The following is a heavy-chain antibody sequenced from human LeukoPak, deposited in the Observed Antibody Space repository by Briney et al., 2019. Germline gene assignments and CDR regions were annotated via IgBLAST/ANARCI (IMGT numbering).Heavy chain of an antibody. D-gene: IGHD5-24*01. V-gene: IGHV4-39*01. J-gene: IGHJ4*02. Sequence: SETLSLTCTVSGGSISSNSYYWGWIRQPPGRGLEWIGSIYYGGSTYYNPSLKSRVTISVDTSKNQFSLKLSSVTAADTAVYYCAARHGYNYQAIDYWGQGTLVTVSS. CDR3: AARHGYNYQAIDY. CDR2: IYYGGST. CDR1: GGSISSNSYY.